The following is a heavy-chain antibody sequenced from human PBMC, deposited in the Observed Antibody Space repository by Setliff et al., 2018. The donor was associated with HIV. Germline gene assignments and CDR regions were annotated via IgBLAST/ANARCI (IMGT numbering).Heavy chain of an antibody. CDR3: ARGLSFYDPGGFDY. D-gene: IGHD3-22*01. J-gene: IGHJ4*02. Sequence: SETLSLTCTVSGGPITDYYWSWVRQPPGKGLEWIGYIYSSGTTSYNPSLKNRVSMSLDTSKNQFSLKLSSVTAADTAVYYCARGLSFYDPGGFDYWGQGTQVTVSS. CDR2: IYSSGTT. CDR1: GGPITDYY. V-gene: IGHV4-4*09.